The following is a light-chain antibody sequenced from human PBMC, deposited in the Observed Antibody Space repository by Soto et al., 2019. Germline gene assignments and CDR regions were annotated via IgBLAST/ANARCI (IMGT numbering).Light chain of an antibody. CDR3: CSYSSSSTFYV. V-gene: IGLV2-14*01. J-gene: IGLJ1*01. Sequence: QSALTQPPSASGSPGQSVAISCTGTSSDVGGYNYVSWYQQHPGKAPKLMIYEVNKRPSGVSNRFSASKSGNTASLTISALQAEDEALYYCCSYSSSSTFYVFGTGTKVTVL. CDR1: SSDVGGYNY. CDR2: EVN.